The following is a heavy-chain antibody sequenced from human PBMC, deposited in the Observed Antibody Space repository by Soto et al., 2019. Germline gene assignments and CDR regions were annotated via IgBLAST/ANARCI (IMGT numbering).Heavy chain of an antibody. V-gene: IGHV4-59*01. CDR2: IYYSGST. J-gene: IGHJ4*02. CDR3: ARQVVSSSWQPKYYFDY. Sequence: SETLSLTCTVSGGSISSYYWSWIRQPPGKGLEWIGYIYYSGSTNYNPSLKSRVTISVDTSKNQFSLKLSSVTAADTAVYYCARQVVSSSWQPKYYFDYWGQGTLVTVSS. CDR1: GGSISSYY. D-gene: IGHD6-13*01.